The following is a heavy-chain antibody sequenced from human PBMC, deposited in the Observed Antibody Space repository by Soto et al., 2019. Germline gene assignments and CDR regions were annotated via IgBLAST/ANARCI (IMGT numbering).Heavy chain of an antibody. Sequence: GGSLRLSCAASGFTFRSYSMNWVRQAPGKGLEWVSYISISSRTIYYADSVKGRFTISRDDAKNSLYLQMNSLRDEDTSVYYCARDNGIAGSFDPWGQGTLVTVSS. CDR2: ISISSRTI. D-gene: IGHD6-13*01. CDR1: GFTFRSYS. J-gene: IGHJ5*02. V-gene: IGHV3-48*02. CDR3: ARDNGIAGSFDP.